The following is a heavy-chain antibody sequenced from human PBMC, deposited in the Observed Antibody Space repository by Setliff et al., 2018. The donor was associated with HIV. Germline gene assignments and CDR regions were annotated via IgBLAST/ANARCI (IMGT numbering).Heavy chain of an antibody. CDR2: INTDSGTP. CDR1: ADTFTNCL. Sequence: ASVKVSCKASADTFTNCLINWVRQAPGQGLEWMGWINTDSGTPTYAQAFTGRFVFSLDTSVSTAYLHINDLRAEDIGVYYCARDGADYNFRSGTHPFDIWGQGTLVTVSS. CDR3: ARDGADYNFRSGTHPFDI. D-gene: IGHD3-3*01. V-gene: IGHV7-4-1*02. J-gene: IGHJ4*02.